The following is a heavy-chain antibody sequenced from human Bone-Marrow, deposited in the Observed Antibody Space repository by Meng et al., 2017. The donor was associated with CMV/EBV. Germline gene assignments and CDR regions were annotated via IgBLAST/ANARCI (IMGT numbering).Heavy chain of an antibody. D-gene: IGHD2-2*01. CDR3: AHTLGGTGNCDSTSCLAWFDS. CDR1: GFSLTPSGVG. Sequence: SGPTLVKPTQTRTLTCCFSGFSLTPSGVGVGWIRQPPGKALEWLAFMYWNDDKRYSPSLQARLTIIKDTSKNQVVLTMTNMDPVDTATYLCAHTLGGTGNCDSTSCLAWFDSWGQGTLVTVSS. J-gene: IGHJ5*01. V-gene: IGHV2-5*01. CDR2: MYWNDDK.